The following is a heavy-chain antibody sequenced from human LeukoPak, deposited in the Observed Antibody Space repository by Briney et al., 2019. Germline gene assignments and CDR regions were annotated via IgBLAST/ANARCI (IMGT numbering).Heavy chain of an antibody. Sequence: ASVKVSCKVSGYTLTELSMHWVRQAPGKGLEWMGGFDPEDGETIYAQKSQGRVTMTEDTSTDTAYMELSSLRSEDTAVYYCATDRPHSYYMDVWGKGTTVTVSS. V-gene: IGHV1-24*01. J-gene: IGHJ6*03. CDR3: ATDRPHSYYMDV. CDR1: GYTLTELS. CDR2: FDPEDGET.